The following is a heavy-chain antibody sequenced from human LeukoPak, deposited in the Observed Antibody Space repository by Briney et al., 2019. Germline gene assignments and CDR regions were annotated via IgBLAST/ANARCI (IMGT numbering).Heavy chain of an antibody. CDR2: INHSGST. CDR3: ARGTEGGSSWYYFDY. Sequence: SETLSLTCAVYGGSFSGYYWSWIRQPPGKGLEWIGEINHSGSTNYNPSLKSRVTISVDTSKNQFSLKLSSVTAADTAVYYCARGTEGGSSWYYFDYWGQGTLVTVSS. V-gene: IGHV4-34*01. D-gene: IGHD6-13*01. CDR1: GGSFSGYY. J-gene: IGHJ4*02.